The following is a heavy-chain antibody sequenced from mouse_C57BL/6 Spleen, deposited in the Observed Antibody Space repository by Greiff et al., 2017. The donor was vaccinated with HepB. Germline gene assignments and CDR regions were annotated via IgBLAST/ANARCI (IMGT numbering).Heavy chain of an antibody. V-gene: IGHV1-58*01. J-gene: IGHJ1*03. CDR1: GYTFTSYG. D-gene: IGHD2-5*01. CDR2: IYIGNGYT. CDR3: AKNDSNYEGYFDV. Sequence: EVQLVESGAELVRPGSSVKMSCKTSGYTFTSYGINWVKQRPGQGLEWIGYIYIGNGYTEYNEKFKGKATLTSDTSSSTAYMQLSSLTSEDSAIYFCAKNDSNYEGYFDVWGTGTTVTVSS.